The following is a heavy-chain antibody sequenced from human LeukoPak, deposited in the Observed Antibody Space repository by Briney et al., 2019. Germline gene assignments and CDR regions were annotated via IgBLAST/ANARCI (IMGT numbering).Heavy chain of an antibody. D-gene: IGHD4-23*01. Sequence: GGSLRLSCAVSGFPFRDYYMSWIRQAPGQRLEWVAYISGSGTTTYYADPVMGRLTISRDNARNLVYLQMNSLRVEDTAIYYCARDLAGKGHWGQGTQVTVSS. CDR3: ARDLAGKGH. CDR2: ISGSGTTT. J-gene: IGHJ4*02. V-gene: IGHV3-11*01. CDR1: GFPFRDYY.